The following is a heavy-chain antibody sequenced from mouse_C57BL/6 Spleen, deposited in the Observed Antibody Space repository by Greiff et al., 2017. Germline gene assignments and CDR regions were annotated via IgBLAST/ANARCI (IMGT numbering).Heavy chain of an antibody. D-gene: IGHD1-1*01. Sequence: QVQLQQSGAELVRPGTSVTVSCKASGYAFTNYLIEWVKQRPGQGLEWIGVINPGSGGTNYNEKFKGKATLTADKSSSTAYMQLSSLTSEDSAVYFCARGGLRGSGGYYFDYWGQGTTLTVSS. CDR2: INPGSGGT. J-gene: IGHJ2*01. CDR3: ARGGLRGSGGYYFDY. CDR1: GYAFTNYL. V-gene: IGHV1-54*01.